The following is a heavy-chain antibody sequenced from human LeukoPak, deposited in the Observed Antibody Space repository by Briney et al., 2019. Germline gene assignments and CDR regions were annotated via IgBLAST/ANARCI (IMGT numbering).Heavy chain of an antibody. Sequence: SGGSLRLSCAASGLTVSSNYMSWVRQAPGKGLEWVSVIYRGGHTYYADSVKGRFTISRDNSKNTLYLQMNSLRAEDTAVYYCARDSYVDSEAVRWFDPWGQGTLVTVSS. CDR1: GLTVSSNY. V-gene: IGHV3-66*01. CDR3: ARDSYVDSEAVRWFDP. D-gene: IGHD4-17*01. J-gene: IGHJ5*02. CDR2: IYRGGHT.